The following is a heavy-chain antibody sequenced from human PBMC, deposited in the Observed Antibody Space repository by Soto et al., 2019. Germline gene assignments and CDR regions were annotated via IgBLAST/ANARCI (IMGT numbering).Heavy chain of an antibody. Sequence: PSETLSLTCTVSGASISGFYWSWIRKSAGKGLEWIGRIYATGTTDYNPSLKSRVMMSVDTSKKQFSLKLRSATAADTAVYYCVRDGTKTLRDWFDPWGKGISVTVSS. J-gene: IGHJ5*02. V-gene: IGHV4-4*07. CDR1: GASISGFY. CDR2: IYATGTT. CDR3: VRDGTKTLRDWFDP. D-gene: IGHD1-1*01.